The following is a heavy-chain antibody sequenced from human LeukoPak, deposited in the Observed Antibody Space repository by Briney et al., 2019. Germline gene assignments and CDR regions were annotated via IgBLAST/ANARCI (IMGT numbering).Heavy chain of an antibody. CDR2: ISGSGDSA. V-gene: IGHV3-23*01. Sequence: GGSLRLSCSASGFTFSSYAMNWVRQAPGKGLEWVSTISGSGDSAYYAASVKGRFTISRDNSKNTLYLQMNSLRAEDTAVYYCGRGHRFCSRGNCNSPVDYWGQGTLVTVSS. D-gene: IGHD2-15*01. J-gene: IGHJ4*02. CDR1: GFTFSSYA. CDR3: GRGHRFCSRGNCNSPVDY.